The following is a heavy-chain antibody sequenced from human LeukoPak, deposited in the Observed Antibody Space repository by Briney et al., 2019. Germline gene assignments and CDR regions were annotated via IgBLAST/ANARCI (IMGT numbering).Heavy chain of an antibody. Sequence: PSETLSLTCTVSGGSIVGYDWSWIRQTPGKGLEWIGYIYYTGSTKYSPSLSGRLAMSVDTTKNQFSLHLSSVTAADTAVYYCARHGGRYNWSPSEWGQGALVTVSS. CDR1: GGSIVGYD. D-gene: IGHD1-20*01. CDR3: ARHGGRYNWSPSE. J-gene: IGHJ4*02. CDR2: IYYTGST. V-gene: IGHV4-59*08.